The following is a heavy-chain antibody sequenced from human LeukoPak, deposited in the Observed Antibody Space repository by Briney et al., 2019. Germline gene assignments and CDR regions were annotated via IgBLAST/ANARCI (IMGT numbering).Heavy chain of an antibody. Sequence: ASVKVSCKASGYTFTSYDINWVRQATGQGLEWMGWMNPNSGNTGYAQKFQGRVTMTRNTSISTAYMELSSLRSEDTAVYYCTIGHYDSSGYYLNYWGQGTLVTVSS. V-gene: IGHV1-8*01. CDR3: TIGHYDSSGYYLNY. J-gene: IGHJ4*02. CDR1: GYTFTSYD. D-gene: IGHD3-22*01. CDR2: MNPNSGNT.